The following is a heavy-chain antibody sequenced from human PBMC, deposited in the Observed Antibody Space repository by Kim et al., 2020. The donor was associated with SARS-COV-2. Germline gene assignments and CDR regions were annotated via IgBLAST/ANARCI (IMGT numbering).Heavy chain of an antibody. Sequence: SRVTLSVDTSKNQFSLKLSSVTAADTAVYYCARGISAFLEWFRYYYYGMDVWGQGTTVTVSS. J-gene: IGHJ6*02. CDR3: ARGISAFLEWFRYYYYGMDV. V-gene: IGHV4-34*01. D-gene: IGHD3-3*02.